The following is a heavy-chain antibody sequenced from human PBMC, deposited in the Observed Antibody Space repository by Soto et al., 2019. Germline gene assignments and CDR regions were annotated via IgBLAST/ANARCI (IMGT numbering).Heavy chain of an antibody. CDR1: GGSISSYY. Sequence: ETLSLTCTVSGGSISSYYWSWIRQPPGKGLEWIGYIYYSGSTNYNPSLKSRVTISVDTSKNQFSLKLSSVTAADTAVYYCARDLGSSWYLGWFDPWGQGTLVTVSS. V-gene: IGHV4-59*01. CDR3: ARDLGSSWYLGWFDP. J-gene: IGHJ5*02. D-gene: IGHD6-13*01. CDR2: IYYSGST.